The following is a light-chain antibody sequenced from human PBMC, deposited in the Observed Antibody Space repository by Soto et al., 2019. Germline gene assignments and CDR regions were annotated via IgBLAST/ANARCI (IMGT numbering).Light chain of an antibody. CDR1: SRDVGGYKY. J-gene: IGLJ2*01. V-gene: IGLV2-14*01. CDR3: TSYTSSSTVV. CDR2: EVG. Sequence: QSAPTQPAYVSGSPGQSITIFCTGTSRDVGGYKYFSWYQQHPGKAPKPMFFEVGNGPSGVSNRFSGSKSGNTASLTISGLQAEDEADYDCTSYTSSSTVVFGGGTKLTVL.